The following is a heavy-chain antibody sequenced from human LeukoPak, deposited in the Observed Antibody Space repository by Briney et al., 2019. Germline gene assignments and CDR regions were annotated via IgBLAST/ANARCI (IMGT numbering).Heavy chain of an antibody. CDR2: ISSSSSYI. D-gene: IGHD3-22*01. CDR1: GFTFSSYN. J-gene: IGHJ4*02. CDR3: ARDYYDTYTLGY. V-gene: IGHV3-21*01. Sequence: PGGSLRLSCAASGFTFSSYNMNWVRQAPGKGLEWVSSISSSSSYIYYADSVKGRFTISRDNAKNSLYLQMNSLRAEDTAVYYCARDYYDTYTLGYWGQGTLVTVSS.